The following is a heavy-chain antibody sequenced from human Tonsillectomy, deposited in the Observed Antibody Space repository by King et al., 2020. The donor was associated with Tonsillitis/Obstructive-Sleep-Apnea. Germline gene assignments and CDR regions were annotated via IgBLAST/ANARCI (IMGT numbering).Heavy chain of an antibody. CDR1: GFTFSDAW. D-gene: IGHD3-3*01. J-gene: IGHJ4*02. CDR2: IKSKPDGGTT. Sequence: VQLVESGGGLVKPGESLSLSCVAYGFTFSDAWMSWVRQAPGKGLEWVGRIKSKPDGGTTDYAAPVKGRFTVSRDDSKDTLYLQMNSLKTEDTAVYYCTTPSVYYIHYWGQGTLVTVSS. CDR3: TTPSVYYIHY. V-gene: IGHV3-15*01.